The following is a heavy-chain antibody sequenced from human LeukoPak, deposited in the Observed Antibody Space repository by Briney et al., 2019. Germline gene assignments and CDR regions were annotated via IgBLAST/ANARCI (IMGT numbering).Heavy chain of an antibody. Sequence: GGSLRLSCAASGFTFSAFSINWVRQAPGKGLEWVTYISSSSSTIYYADSVKGRFTISRDNAKNSLYQQMNSLRDEDTAVYYCARVGVEGVTTGCSFDYWGQGTLVTVSS. V-gene: IGHV3-48*02. CDR2: ISSSSSTI. CDR1: GFTFSAFS. D-gene: IGHD4-17*01. CDR3: ARVGVEGVTTGCSFDY. J-gene: IGHJ4*02.